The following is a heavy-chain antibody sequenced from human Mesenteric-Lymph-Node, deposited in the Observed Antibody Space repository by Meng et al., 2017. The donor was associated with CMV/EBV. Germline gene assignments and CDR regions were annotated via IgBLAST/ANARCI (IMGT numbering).Heavy chain of an antibody. CDR3: AKADFVVIPAAYFDF. CDR1: GFTFNSYA. J-gene: IGHJ4*02. V-gene: IGHV3-23*01. CDR2: ISGEGDET. Sequence: GESLKISCAASGFTFNSYAMNWVRQAPGKGLEWVSTISGEGDETYYAGSVEGRFTISRDNSRNTLYVQMNSLRAEDTAIYYCAKADFVVIPAAYFDFWGQGALVTVSS. D-gene: IGHD2-2*01.